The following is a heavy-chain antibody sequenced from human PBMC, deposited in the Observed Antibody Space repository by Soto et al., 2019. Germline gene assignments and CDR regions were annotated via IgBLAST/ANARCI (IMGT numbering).Heavy chain of an antibody. V-gene: IGHV4-59*02. Sequence: QVQLHESGPGLVKPSETLSLTCTVSGGSVNNNYWSWIRQAPGRGLEWIGYIFSSGRANYNPSLESRVTISVDTSKNQVSLKLTSVTAADTAVYYGARGGDNSPWYYSLWGQGTLVAVSS. J-gene: IGHJ4*02. CDR1: GGSVNNNY. CDR3: ARGGDNSPWYYSL. D-gene: IGHD3-10*01. CDR2: IFSSGRA.